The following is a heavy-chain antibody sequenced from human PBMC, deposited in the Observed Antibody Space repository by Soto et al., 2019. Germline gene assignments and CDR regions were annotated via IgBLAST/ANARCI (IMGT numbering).Heavy chain of an antibody. D-gene: IGHD4-17*01. CDR3: AKDVGDYVPYYNGMDV. CDR1: GFTFRTHV. V-gene: IGHV3-30*18. J-gene: IGHJ6*02. CDR2: IAYDGNEK. Sequence: QVQLVESGGGVVQPGTSLRLSCAASGFTFRTHVMHWVRQAPGKGLEWMAVIAYDGNEKFYADSVKGRFTISRDNSKNALYLQINTLRTEDTAVYYCAKDVGDYVPYYNGMDVWGQGTTVTVSS.